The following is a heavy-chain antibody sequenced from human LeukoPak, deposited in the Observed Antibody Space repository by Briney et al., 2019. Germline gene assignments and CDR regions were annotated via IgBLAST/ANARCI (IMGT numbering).Heavy chain of an antibody. CDR3: ARDRDWDYFDY. J-gene: IGHJ4*02. CDR1: GFTFITYG. Sequence: GGSLRLSCAASGFTFITYGMHWVRQAPGRGLEWVANIKQDGSEKYYVDSVKGRFTISRDNAKNSLYLQMNSLRAEDTAVYYCARDRDWDYFDYWGQGTLVTVSS. V-gene: IGHV3-7*01. D-gene: IGHD3/OR15-3a*01. CDR2: IKQDGSEK.